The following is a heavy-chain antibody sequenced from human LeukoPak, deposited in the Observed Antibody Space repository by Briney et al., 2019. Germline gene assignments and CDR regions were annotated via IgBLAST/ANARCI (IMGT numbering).Heavy chain of an antibody. CDR1: GYTSTDYY. CDR3: ARANFLYCSSSTCLFDY. V-gene: IGHV1-2*02. CDR2: INPNDGDT. Sequence: AASVKVSCKASGYTSTDYYMHWVRQAPGQGFEWMGWINPNDGDTNYAQKFQGRVTMTRDTSISTAHMEVSRLRSDDTAVYYCARANFLYCSSSTCLFDYWGQGTLVTVSS. J-gene: IGHJ4*02. D-gene: IGHD2-2*01.